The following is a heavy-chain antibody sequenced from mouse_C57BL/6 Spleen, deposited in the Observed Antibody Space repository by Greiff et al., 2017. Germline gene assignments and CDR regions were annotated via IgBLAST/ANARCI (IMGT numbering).Heavy chain of an antibody. V-gene: IGHV1-81*01. J-gene: IGHJ3*01. Sequence: QVQLQQSGAELARPGASVKLSCKASGYTFTSYGISWVKQRTGQGLEWIGEIYPRSGNTYYNEKFKGKATLTADKSSSTAYMELRSLTSEDSAVYFCARAEDYDYDDAYWGQGTLVTVSA. CDR1: GYTFTSYG. CDR2: IYPRSGNT. CDR3: ARAEDYDYDDAY. D-gene: IGHD2-4*01.